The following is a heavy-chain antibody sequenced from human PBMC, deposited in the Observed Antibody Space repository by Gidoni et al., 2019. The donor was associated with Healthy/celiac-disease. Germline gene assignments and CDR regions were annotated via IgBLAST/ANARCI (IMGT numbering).Heavy chain of an antibody. CDR3: ARVIGYDSSGYYQPKTDY. CDR2: IYYSGST. CDR1: GGSISSVGYY. D-gene: IGHD3-22*01. J-gene: IGHJ4*02. V-gene: IGHV4-31*03. Sequence: QVQLQESGPGLVKPSQTLSLTCTVSGGSISSVGYYWSWIRQHPGKGLEWIGYIYYSGSTYYNPSLKSRVTISVDTSKNQFSLKLSSVTAADTAVYYCARVIGYDSSGYYQPKTDYWGQGTLVTVSS.